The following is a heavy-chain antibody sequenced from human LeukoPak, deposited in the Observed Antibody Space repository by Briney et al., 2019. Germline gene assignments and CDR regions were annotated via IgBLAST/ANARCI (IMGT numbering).Heavy chain of an antibody. V-gene: IGHV3-21*01. D-gene: IGHD3-16*01. CDR1: GFTLSSHS. J-gene: IGHJ4*02. CDR3: ARGVWKS. Sequence: GRSLRLSCAASGFTLSSHSVNCVRQAPGRGLEWVSSISSSSSYIYYADSVKGRFTISRDNAKNSLYLQMNSLRAEDTAVYYCARGVWKSWGQGTLVTVSS. CDR2: ISSSSSYI.